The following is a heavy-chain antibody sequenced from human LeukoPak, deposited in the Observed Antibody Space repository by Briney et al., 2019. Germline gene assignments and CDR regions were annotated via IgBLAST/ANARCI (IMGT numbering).Heavy chain of an antibody. J-gene: IGHJ4*02. CDR2: INPNSGGT. Sequence: ASVKVSCKASGYSFTGYYIHWVGPAPRQGGEWMGWINPNSGGTNYAQKFQGRVTMTRDTSISTAYMELSRLRSEDTAVYYCAREPYDFWSGYPAIDYWGQGTLVTVSS. V-gene: IGHV1-2*02. CDR3: AREPYDFWSGYPAIDY. D-gene: IGHD3-3*01. CDR1: GYSFTGYY.